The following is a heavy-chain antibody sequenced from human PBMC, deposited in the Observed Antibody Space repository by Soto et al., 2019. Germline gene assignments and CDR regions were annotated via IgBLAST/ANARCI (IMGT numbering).Heavy chain of an antibody. CDR3: ATRGGPYYYGMDV. V-gene: IGHV1-8*02. D-gene: IGHD3-16*01. Sequence: GASVKVSCKASGYTFTGYYMHWVRQATGQGLEWMGWMNANSGNTGYAQKFQGRVAMARNTSISTVYMELSRLRYEDTAVYYCATRGGPYYYGMDVWGQGTTVTVSS. CDR2: MNANSGNT. J-gene: IGHJ6*02. CDR1: GYTFTGYY.